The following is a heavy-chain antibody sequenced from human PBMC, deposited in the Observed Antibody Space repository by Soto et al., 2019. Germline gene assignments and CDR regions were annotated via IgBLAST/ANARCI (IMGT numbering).Heavy chain of an antibody. J-gene: IGHJ4*02. CDR1: GFTFSGHT. D-gene: IGHD3-10*01. Sequence: EVQLVESGGGLVKPGGSLRLSCAASGFTFSGHTINWVRQAPGKGLEWVSSVSSSSSYIYYADSVKGRFTVSRDNAGKSRYLQMNSLRAEETAMYYCARCMGFDGSGYAFFDSWGQGTLVTVSS. CDR2: VSSSSSYI. CDR3: ARCMGFDGSGYAFFDS. V-gene: IGHV3-21*01.